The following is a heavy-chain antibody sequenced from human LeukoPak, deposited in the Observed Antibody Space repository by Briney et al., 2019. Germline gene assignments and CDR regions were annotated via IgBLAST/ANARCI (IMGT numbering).Heavy chain of an antibody. Sequence: GSLRLSCAASGFTFSSYSMNWVRQAPGKGLEWVSYISSSSSTIYYADSVKGRFTISRDNAKNSLYLQMNSLRAEDTAVYYCARDPRGGTLDYWGQGALVTVSS. D-gene: IGHD3-10*01. CDR1: GFTFSSYS. CDR3: ARDPRGGTLDY. J-gene: IGHJ4*02. V-gene: IGHV3-48*01. CDR2: ISSSSSTI.